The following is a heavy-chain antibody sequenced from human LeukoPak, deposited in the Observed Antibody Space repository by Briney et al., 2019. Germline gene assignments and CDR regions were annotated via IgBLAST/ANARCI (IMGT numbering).Heavy chain of an antibody. J-gene: IGHJ4*02. V-gene: IGHV3-7*01. D-gene: IGHD2-21*01. CDR1: GLTFSSYW. CDR2: IKQDGSEK. CDR3: ARVPRRYSGGNYLDY. Sequence: PGGSLRLSCAVSGLTFSSYWMSWVRQAPGKGLEWVANIKQDGSEKYYVDSVKGGFTISRDNAKNSLYLEMNSLRAEDTAVYYCARVPRRYSGGNYLDYWGQGTLVTVSS.